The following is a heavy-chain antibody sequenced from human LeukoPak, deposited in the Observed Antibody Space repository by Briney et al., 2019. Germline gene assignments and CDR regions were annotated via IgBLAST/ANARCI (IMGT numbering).Heavy chain of an antibody. D-gene: IGHD6-19*01. J-gene: IGHJ1*01. CDR1: GGTFSSYA. CDR2: IIPIFGTA. CDR3: ARAPGYSSGWLHFQH. Sequence: SVKVSCKASGGTFSSYAISWVRQAPRQGLEWMGGIIPIFGTANYAQKFQGRVTITADESTSTAYMELSSLRSEDTAVYYCARAPGYSSGWLHFQHWGQGTLVTVSS. V-gene: IGHV1-69*13.